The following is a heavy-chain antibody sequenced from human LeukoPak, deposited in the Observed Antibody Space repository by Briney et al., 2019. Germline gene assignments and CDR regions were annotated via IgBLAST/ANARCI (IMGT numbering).Heavy chain of an antibody. J-gene: IGHJ4*02. V-gene: IGHV4-34*01. CDR3: ARYSYGGNSDY. D-gene: IGHD4-23*01. CDR2: INHSGST. CDR1: GGSFSGYY. Sequence: SSETLSLTCAVYGGSFSGYYWSWIRQPPGKGLEWIGEINHSGSTNYNPSLKSRVTISVDTSKNQFSLKLSSVTAADTAVYYCARYSYGGNSDYWGQGTLVTVSS.